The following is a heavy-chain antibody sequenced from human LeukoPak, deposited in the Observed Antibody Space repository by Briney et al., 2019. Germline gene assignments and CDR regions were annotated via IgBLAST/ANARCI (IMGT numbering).Heavy chain of an antibody. D-gene: IGHD1-26*01. CDR3: ATEVIIVGAPRKDAFDI. Sequence: GASVKVSYTFSGYIFTELSMHWVRQAPGKGLEWMGGFDPEYGETIYAQKFQGRLTMTEDTSIGTAYMELSRLRSEDTAVYYCATEVIIVGAPRKDAFDIWGQGTMVTVSS. J-gene: IGHJ3*02. V-gene: IGHV1-24*01. CDR2: FDPEYGET. CDR1: GYIFTELS.